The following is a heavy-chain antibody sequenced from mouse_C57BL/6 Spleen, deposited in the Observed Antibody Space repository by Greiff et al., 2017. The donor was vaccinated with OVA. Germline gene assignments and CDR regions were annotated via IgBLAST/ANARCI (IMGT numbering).Heavy chain of an antibody. Sequence: EVKLQQSGPELVKPGASVKISCKASGYTFTDYYMNWVKQSHGKSLEWLGDINPNNGGTSYNQKFKGKATLTVDKSSSTAYMELRSLTSEDSAVYYCARDYGTPYWGQGTTLTVSS. V-gene: IGHV1-26*01. J-gene: IGHJ2*01. CDR1: GYTFTDYY. CDR2: INPNNGGT. D-gene: IGHD1-1*01. CDR3: ARDYGTPY.